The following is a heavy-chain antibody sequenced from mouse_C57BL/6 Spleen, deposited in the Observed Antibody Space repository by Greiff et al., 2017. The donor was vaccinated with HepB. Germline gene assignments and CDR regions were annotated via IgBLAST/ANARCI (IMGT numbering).Heavy chain of an antibody. CDR3: ARDDGSPPFDY. CDR2: ISDGGSYT. CDR1: GFTFSSYA. Sequence: EVNVVESGGGLVKPGGSLKLSCAASGFTFSSYAMSWVRQTPEKRLEWVATISDGGSYTYYPDNVKGRFTISRDNAKNNLYLQMSHLKSEDTAMYYCARDDGSPPFDYWGQGTTLTVSS. D-gene: IGHD1-1*01. V-gene: IGHV5-4*01. J-gene: IGHJ2*01.